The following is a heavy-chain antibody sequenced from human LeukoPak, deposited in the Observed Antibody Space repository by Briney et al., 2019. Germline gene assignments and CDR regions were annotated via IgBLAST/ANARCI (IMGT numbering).Heavy chain of an antibody. CDR3: ASLPGEGY. J-gene: IGHJ4*02. CDR2: ISYDGSNK. CDR1: GFTFSSYA. V-gene: IGHV3-30*04. Sequence: GGSLRLSCAASGFTFSSYAMHWVRQAPGKGLEWVAVISYDGSNKYYADSVKGRFTISRDNAKNSLYLQMNSLRAEDTAVYYCASLPGEGYWGQGTLVTVSS.